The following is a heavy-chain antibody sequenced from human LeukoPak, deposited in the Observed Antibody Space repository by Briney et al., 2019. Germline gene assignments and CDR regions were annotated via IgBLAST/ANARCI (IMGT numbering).Heavy chain of an antibody. CDR1: GFTFSEYY. CDR2: M. CDR3: ARDSIARGNIGNDMDV. Sequence: PGGSLRPSRAASGFTFSEYYLSWIRQAPGKGLEWVSYMKGRFSVSRDNAKNSLYLQMNSLRAEDTAVYYCARDSIARGNIGNDMDVWGNGTTVTVSS. V-gene: IGHV3-11*01. D-gene: IGHD2/OR15-2a*01. J-gene: IGHJ6*03.